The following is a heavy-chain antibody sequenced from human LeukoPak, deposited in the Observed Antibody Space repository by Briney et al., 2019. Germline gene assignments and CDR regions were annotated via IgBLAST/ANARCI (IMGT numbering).Heavy chain of an antibody. J-gene: IGHJ4*02. CDR1: GFTFSSYG. V-gene: IGHV3-30*03. CDR2: ISYDGSNK. Sequence: PGRSLRLSCAASGFTFSSYGMHWVRQAPGKGLEWVAVISYDGSNKYYADSVKGRFTISRDNSKNTLYLQMNSLRVEDTAVYYCARSYSCGGIHYWGQGTLVTVSS. D-gene: IGHD5-18*01. CDR3: ARSYSCGGIHY.